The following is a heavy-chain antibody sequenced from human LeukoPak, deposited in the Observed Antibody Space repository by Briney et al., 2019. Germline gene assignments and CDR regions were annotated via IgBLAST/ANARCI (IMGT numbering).Heavy chain of an antibody. CDR1: SSSSYY. Sequence: SSSSYYWGWVRQPPGKGLEWMGIIYPGDSDTRYSPSFQGQVTISADKSISTAYLQWSSLKASDTAMYYCARHIIAVAGPDYYYYYMDVWGKGTTVTVSS. V-gene: IGHV5-51*01. J-gene: IGHJ6*03. CDR3: ARHIIAVAGPDYYYYYMDV. CDR2: IYPGDSDT. D-gene: IGHD6-19*01.